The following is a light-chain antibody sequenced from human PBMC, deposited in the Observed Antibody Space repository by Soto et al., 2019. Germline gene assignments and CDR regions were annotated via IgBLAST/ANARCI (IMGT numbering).Light chain of an antibody. J-gene: IGKJ4*01. CDR2: WAS. Sequence: DIVMTQSPDSLAVSLGERATINCKSSQSVLYSSNNKNYLAWYQQKPGQPPKLLIYWASTRESGVPDRFSGSGSGTDFTPTISSLQAEDVAVYYCQQYYSTPPFLTFGGGTKVEIK. V-gene: IGKV4-1*01. CDR1: QSVLYSSNNKNY. CDR3: QQYYSTPPFLT.